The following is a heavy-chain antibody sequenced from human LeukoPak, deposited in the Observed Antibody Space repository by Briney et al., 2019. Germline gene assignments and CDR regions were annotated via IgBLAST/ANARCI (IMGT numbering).Heavy chain of an antibody. CDR1: GFTFSRYG. D-gene: IGHD2-15*01. V-gene: IGHV3-30*02. Sequence: QSGGSLRLSCAASGFTFSRYGMHWVRQAPGKGLEWVAFIRYDGSNKYYADSVKGRFTISRDNSKNTLYLQMNSLRAEDTAVYYCAKDQGYCSGGSCYENWFDPWGQGTLVTVSS. CDR3: AKDQGYCSGGSCYENWFDP. J-gene: IGHJ5*02. CDR2: IRYDGSNK.